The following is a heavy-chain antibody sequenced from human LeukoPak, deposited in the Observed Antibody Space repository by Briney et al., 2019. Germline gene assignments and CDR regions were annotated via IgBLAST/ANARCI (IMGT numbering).Heavy chain of an antibody. Sequence: AGGSLRLSCAASGFTFSSYAMHWVRQAPGKGLEWVAVISYDGSNKYYADSVKGRFTISRDNAKNSLYLQMNSLRAEDTAVYYCAGGWRGGEPDYWGQGTLVTVSS. V-gene: IGHV3-30-3*01. CDR2: ISYDGSNK. J-gene: IGHJ4*02. CDR3: AGGWRGGEPDY. CDR1: GFTFSSYA. D-gene: IGHD2-21*01.